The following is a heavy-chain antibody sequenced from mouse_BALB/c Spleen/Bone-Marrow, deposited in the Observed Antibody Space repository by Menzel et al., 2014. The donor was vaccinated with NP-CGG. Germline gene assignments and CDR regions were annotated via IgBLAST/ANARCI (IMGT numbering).Heavy chain of an antibody. CDR1: GYTFTSYW. V-gene: IGHV1-87*01. CDR2: IYPGDGDT. D-gene: IGHD1-1*01. Sequence: QVQLQQSGAELARPGASVKLSCKASGYTFTSYWMQWVKQRPGQGLEWIGAIYPGDGDTRNTQKFKGKATLTADKSSSTAYTQLSSLASEDSAVYYCARNYYYGSSWSAMDYWGQGTSVTVSS. CDR3: ARNYYYGSSWSAMDY. J-gene: IGHJ4*01.